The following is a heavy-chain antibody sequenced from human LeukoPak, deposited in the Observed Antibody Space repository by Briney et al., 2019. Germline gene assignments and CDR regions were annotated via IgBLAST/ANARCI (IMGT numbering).Heavy chain of an antibody. CDR2: ISASGSDT. CDR3: PKDPHAAATPRVD. V-gene: IGHV3-23*01. CDR1: GFTFRNYA. J-gene: IGHJ4*01. D-gene: IGHD6-25*01. Sequence: GGSLRLSCAASGFTFRNYAMIWVRQAPGGGLEWVSSISASGSDTYYVDSVVGRFCIFRDNCKNTLYLQMTSPKAADTAIYYCPKDPHAAATPRVDWGHGIPGIVSS.